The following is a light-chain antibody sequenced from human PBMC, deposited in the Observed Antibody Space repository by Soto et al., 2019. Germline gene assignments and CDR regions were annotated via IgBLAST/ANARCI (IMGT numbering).Light chain of an antibody. J-gene: IGKJ3*01. Sequence: IQMTQSPSTLSASVGDRVTITCRASQNIDNWLTWYQQKPGKAPKVLIFDASTLESGVPSRFSGSGSGTEFTLTISSLQPDDFATYYCQQYKRPFTFGPGTKVDVK. CDR2: DAS. V-gene: IGKV1-5*01. CDR3: QQYKRPFT. CDR1: QNIDNW.